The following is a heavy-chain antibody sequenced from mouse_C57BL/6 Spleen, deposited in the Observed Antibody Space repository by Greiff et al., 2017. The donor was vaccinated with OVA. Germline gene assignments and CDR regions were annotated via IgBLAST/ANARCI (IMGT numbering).Heavy chain of an antibody. Sequence: DVKLQESGPGLVKPSQSLSLTCSVTGYSITSGYYWNWIRQFPGNKLEWMGYISYDGSNNYNPTLKNRISITRDTSKNQFFLKLNSVTTEDTATYNWARTYYSNYYFDYWGQGTTLTVSS. V-gene: IGHV3-6*01. CDR1: GYSITSGYY. D-gene: IGHD2-5*01. CDR3: ARTYYSNYYFDY. J-gene: IGHJ2*01. CDR2: ISYDGSN.